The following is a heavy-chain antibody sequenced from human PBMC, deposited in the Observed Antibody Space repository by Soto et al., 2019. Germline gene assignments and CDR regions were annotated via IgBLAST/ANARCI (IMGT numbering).Heavy chain of an antibody. D-gene: IGHD4-17*01. Sequence: GGSLRLSCAASGFTFSSYSMNWVRQAPGKGLEWVSSISSSSSYIYYADSVKGRFTISRDNAKNSLYLQMNSLRAEDTAVYYCARVAVTTFPFDYWGQGTLVTVSS. V-gene: IGHV3-21*01. CDR3: ARVAVTTFPFDY. J-gene: IGHJ4*02. CDR1: GFTFSSYS. CDR2: ISSSSSYI.